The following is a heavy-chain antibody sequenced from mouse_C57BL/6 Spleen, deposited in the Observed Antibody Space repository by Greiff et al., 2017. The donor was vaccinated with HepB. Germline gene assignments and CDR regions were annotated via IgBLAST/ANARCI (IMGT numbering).Heavy chain of an antibody. CDR3: TTGAAQTSWFAY. D-gene: IGHD3-2*02. V-gene: IGHV14-1*01. J-gene: IGHJ3*01. CDR2: IDPEDGDT. CDR1: GFNIKDYY. Sequence: EVKLQESGAELVRPGASVKLSCTASGFNIKDYYMHWVKQRPEQGLEWIGRIDPEDGDTEYAPKFQGKATMTADTSSNTAYLQLSSLTSEDTAVDYCTTGAAQTSWFAYWGQGTLVTVSA.